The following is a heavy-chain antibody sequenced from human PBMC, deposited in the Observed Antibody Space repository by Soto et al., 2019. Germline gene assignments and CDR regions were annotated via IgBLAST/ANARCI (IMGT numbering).Heavy chain of an antibody. Sequence: QVQLQQWGAGLLKPSETLSLTYAVYGGSFSGYYWSWIRQTPGKGLEWIGEINHSGSTNYNPSLKSRVTISVDTSKNQFSLKLSSVTAADTAVYYCARDYYDSSGRPTIDYWGQGTLVTVSS. V-gene: IGHV4-34*01. D-gene: IGHD3-22*01. CDR2: INHSGST. CDR1: GGSFSGYY. CDR3: ARDYYDSSGRPTIDY. J-gene: IGHJ4*02.